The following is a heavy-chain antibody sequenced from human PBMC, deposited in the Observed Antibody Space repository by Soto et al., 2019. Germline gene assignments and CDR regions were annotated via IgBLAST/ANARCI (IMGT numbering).Heavy chain of an antibody. Sequence: QPGGSLRLSCAASGFTFSSFWMHWVRQAPGEGLVWVSRINGDGSGTNYADFVEGRFTISRDNAKNTLYLQMSSLRAEDTAVYYCIRDYGEPGSTNAFDIWGQGTVVTVSS. CDR3: IRDYGEPGSTNAFDI. CDR2: INGDGSGT. V-gene: IGHV3-74*01. J-gene: IGHJ3*02. D-gene: IGHD3-10*01. CDR1: GFTFSSFW.